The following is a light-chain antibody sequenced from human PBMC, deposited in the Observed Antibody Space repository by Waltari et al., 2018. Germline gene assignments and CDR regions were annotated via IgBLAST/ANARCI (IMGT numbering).Light chain of an antibody. CDR1: KSDVGFYNY. V-gene: IGLV2-14*03. CDR3: KSYTGTGSWV. CDR2: DVS. J-gene: IGLJ3*02. Sequence: QSALTQPASVSGSPGQSITIFCTGTKSDVGFYNYVSWYQQHPGKAPKGIIYDVSQRPSGISNRFSGSKSGNTASLTISGLQADDEADYYCKSYTGTGSWVFGGGTKLTVL.